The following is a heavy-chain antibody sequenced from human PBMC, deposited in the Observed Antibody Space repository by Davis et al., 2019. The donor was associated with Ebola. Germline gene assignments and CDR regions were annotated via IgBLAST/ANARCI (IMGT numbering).Heavy chain of an antibody. CDR1: GFIVSNYY. Sequence: PGGSLRLSCAASGFIVSNYYRSWFRQAPGGGLEWVSVMYSGGTTYYADSVKGRFTISRDDSRNTLYLQMNNLRTDDTAINYCVRGGWDHSMMVAAIPLFDFWGQGTLVTVSS. D-gene: IGHD2-15*01. J-gene: IGHJ4*02. CDR3: VRGGWDHSMMVAAIPLFDF. CDR2: MYSGGTT. V-gene: IGHV3-53*01.